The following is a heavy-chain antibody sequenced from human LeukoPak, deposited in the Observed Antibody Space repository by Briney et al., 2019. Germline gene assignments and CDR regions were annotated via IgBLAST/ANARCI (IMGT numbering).Heavy chain of an antibody. D-gene: IGHD5-18*01. CDR3: VKDFPRGYRDY. CDR1: GFTFSSYG. Sequence: GGSLRLSCAASGFTFSSYGMNWVRQAPGKGLEWVSGISGSGGYTDYADSVKGPFTISRDNSQNTLFLQMNTLRVEDTAVYYCVKDFPRGYRDYWGQGTLVTVSS. J-gene: IGHJ4*02. V-gene: IGHV3-23*01. CDR2: ISGSGGYT.